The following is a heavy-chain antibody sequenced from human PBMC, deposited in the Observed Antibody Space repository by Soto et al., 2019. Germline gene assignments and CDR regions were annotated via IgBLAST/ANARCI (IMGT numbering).Heavy chain of an antibody. Sequence: PGGSLRLSCAASGFTFSSYAMSWVRQAPGKGLEWVSAISGSGGSTYYADSVKGRFTISRDNSKNTLYLQMNSLRAEDTAVYYCAKDNDYGDYRPTTFDYWGQGTLVTVYS. J-gene: IGHJ4*02. CDR3: AKDNDYGDYRPTTFDY. D-gene: IGHD4-17*01. CDR2: ISGSGGST. CDR1: GFTFSSYA. V-gene: IGHV3-23*01.